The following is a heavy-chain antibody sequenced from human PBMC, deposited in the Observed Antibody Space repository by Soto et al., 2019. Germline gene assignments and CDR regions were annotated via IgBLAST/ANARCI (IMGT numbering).Heavy chain of an antibody. CDR2: ISSSSNYI. CDR1: GFTFSTYT. Sequence: GGSLRLSCAASGFTFSTYTMNWVRQAPWKGLEWVSSISSSSNYIYYADSLKGRFTISRDDAKNSLYLQMNSLRAEDTAVYYCARVMKGPMIREYYFDFWGQGALVTVYS. V-gene: IGHV3-21*01. CDR3: ARVMKGPMIREYYFDF. D-gene: IGHD3-10*01. J-gene: IGHJ4*02.